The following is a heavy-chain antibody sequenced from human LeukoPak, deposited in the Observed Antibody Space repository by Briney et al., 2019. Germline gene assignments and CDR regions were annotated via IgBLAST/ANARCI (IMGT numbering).Heavy chain of an antibody. J-gene: IGHJ4*02. V-gene: IGHV3-7*01. Sequence: PGGSLRLSCAASGFTFSSYWMSWLRQAPGKGLEWVANIKQDGSEKYYVDSVKGRFTISRDNAKHSLFLQMNSLRAEDTAVYYCARERSGSSCRDYWGQGTLVTVSS. CDR2: IKQDGSEK. D-gene: IGHD2-15*01. CDR3: ARERSGSSCRDY. CDR1: GFTFSSYW.